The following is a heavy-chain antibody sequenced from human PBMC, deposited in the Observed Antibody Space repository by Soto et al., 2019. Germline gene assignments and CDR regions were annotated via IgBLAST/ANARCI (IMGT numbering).Heavy chain of an antibody. CDR3: AREGTAMPSPYYYYGMDV. D-gene: IGHD5-18*01. Sequence: QVQLVQSGAEVKKPGSSVKVSCKASGGNFSSDTISWVRQAPGQGLEWMGRIIPILGIANYAQKFQGRVTITADKSTSTAYMELSSLRSEATAVYYCAREGTAMPSPYYYYGMDVWGQGTTVTVSS. CDR1: GGNFSSDT. V-gene: IGHV1-69*08. J-gene: IGHJ6*02. CDR2: IIPILGIA.